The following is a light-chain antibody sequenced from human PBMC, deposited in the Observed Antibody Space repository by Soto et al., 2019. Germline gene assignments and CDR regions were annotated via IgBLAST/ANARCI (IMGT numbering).Light chain of an antibody. Sequence: SYELTQAPSVSVAPGQTARITCGGNNIGRKSVHWYQQKPGQAPVLVVHDDSDRPSGIPERFSGSNSENTATLTVSRVEAGDEADYYCQVWDINSDQGVFGGGTKLTVL. CDR2: DDS. CDR1: NIGRKS. V-gene: IGLV3-21*02. CDR3: QVWDINSDQGV. J-gene: IGLJ3*02.